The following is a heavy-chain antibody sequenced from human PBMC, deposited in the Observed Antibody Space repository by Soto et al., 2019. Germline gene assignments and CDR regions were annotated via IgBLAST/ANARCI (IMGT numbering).Heavy chain of an antibody. CDR2: IWPGDSDT. CDR1: GYSFTSRG. Sequence: PGESLKISWKGSGYSFTSRGIGWVRQMPGKGPELMGIIWPGDSDTRYSPSFRGQVTISVDKSISTAYLQWSSLKASDTAMYYFAISTSVTAMIVFAYWARGTLVPGS. CDR3: AISTSVTAMIVFAY. V-gene: IGHV5-51*01. D-gene: IGHD5-18*01. J-gene: IGHJ4*01.